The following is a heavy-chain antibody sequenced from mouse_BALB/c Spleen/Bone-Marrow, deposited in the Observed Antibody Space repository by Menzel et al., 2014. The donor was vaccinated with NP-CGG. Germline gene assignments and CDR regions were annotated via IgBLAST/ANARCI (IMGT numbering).Heavy chain of an antibody. V-gene: IGHV5-17*02. D-gene: IGHD4-1*01. J-gene: IGHJ2*01. CDR3: TRGGNWEDFDY. Sequence: EVQGVESGGGLVQPGGSRKLSCAASGFTFSSFGMHWVRQAPEKGLEWVAYISSGSSPIFYADTVKGRFTISRDNPKNTLFLQMTCLRSEDTAMYYCTRGGNWEDFDYWGQGTTLTVSS. CDR1: GFTFSSFG. CDR2: ISSGSSPI.